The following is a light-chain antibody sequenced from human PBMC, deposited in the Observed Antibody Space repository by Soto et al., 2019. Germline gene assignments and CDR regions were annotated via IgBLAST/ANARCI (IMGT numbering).Light chain of an antibody. V-gene: IGKV3-20*01. CDR3: QQDGRSGT. CDR1: QSVSNNY. CDR2: GAA. J-gene: IGKJ1*01. Sequence: EIVLTQSPGTLSLSPGQRATLSCRASQSVSNNYLAWYQQQPGLAPRLLTYGAANRSTGIPDRFSSRGSGTDFTLSISSLVREDSAVYYCQQDGRSGTSGEVTNVET.